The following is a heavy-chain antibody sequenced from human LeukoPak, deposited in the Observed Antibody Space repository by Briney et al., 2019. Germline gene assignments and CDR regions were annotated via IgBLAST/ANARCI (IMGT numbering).Heavy chain of an antibody. J-gene: IGHJ4*01. CDR1: GYSFTSYW. V-gene: IGHV5-51*01. CDR3: ERLRGGLPAYY. D-gene: IGHD5-12*01. Sequence: GESLKISCKGSGYSFTSYWIGWVPQIPGKGLEWIGIIYASDSDTRYSSSFQSPVTTSAIKSITTAYLQWSRPKARDPATFFRERLRGGLPAYYWGEGTLVTVSS. CDR2: IYASDSDT.